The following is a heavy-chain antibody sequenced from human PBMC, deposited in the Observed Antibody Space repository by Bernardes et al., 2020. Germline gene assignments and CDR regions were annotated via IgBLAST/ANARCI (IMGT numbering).Heavy chain of an antibody. J-gene: IGHJ6*02. CDR3: ARVYYDFWSGYSGMDV. Sequence: GGSLRLSCAASGFTFSSYDMHWVRQATGKGLEWVSAIGTAGDTYYPGSVKGRFTISRENAKNSLYLQMNSLRAGDTAVYYCARVYYDFWSGYSGMDVWGQGTTVTVSS. CDR1: GFTFSSYD. CDR2: IGTAGDT. D-gene: IGHD3-3*01. V-gene: IGHV3-13*01.